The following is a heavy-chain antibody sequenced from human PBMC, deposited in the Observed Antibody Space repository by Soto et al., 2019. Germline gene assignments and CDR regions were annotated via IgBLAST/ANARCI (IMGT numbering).Heavy chain of an antibody. V-gene: IGHV4-4*02. CDR1: GGSISSSNW. CDR2: IYHSGST. J-gene: IGHJ6*02. CDR3: ASVRGGYYYAMDV. Sequence: QVQLQESGPGLVKPSGTLSLTCAVSGGSISSSNWWSWVRQPPGKGLEWIGEIYHSGSTNYNPSLKSRVTXAXDXXKRQFSLKLSSVSAADTAVYYCASVRGGYYYAMDVWGHGTTVTVSS. D-gene: IGHD3-10*02.